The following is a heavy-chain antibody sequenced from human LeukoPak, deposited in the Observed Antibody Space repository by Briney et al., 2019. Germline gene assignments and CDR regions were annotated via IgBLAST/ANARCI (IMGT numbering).Heavy chain of an antibody. D-gene: IGHD5-18*01. J-gene: IGHJ6*02. V-gene: IGHV3-7*03. Sequence: GGSLLLSCAASGFSFISYWMSWVRRAPGKGLEGVANIKQDGSEKYYVDSVKGRFTISRDNAKNSLYMKMNSLRAEDTAVYYCARDAMVTFPYYYYYGMDVWGQGTTVTVSS. CDR2: IKQDGSEK. CDR1: GFSFISYW. CDR3: ARDAMVTFPYYYYYGMDV.